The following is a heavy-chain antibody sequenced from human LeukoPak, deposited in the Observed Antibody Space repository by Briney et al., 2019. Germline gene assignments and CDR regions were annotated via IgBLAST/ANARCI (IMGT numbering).Heavy chain of an antibody. CDR2: IYPGDSDT. D-gene: IGHD3-22*01. Sequence: GESLKISCKGSGYSFTSYWIGWVRQMPGKGLEWMGIIYPGDSDTRSSPSFQGQVTISADKSISTAYLQWSSLKASDTAMYYCARKSPDSSGYYSLFDYWGQGTLVTVSS. J-gene: IGHJ4*02. CDR3: ARKSPDSSGYYSLFDY. CDR1: GYSFTSYW. V-gene: IGHV5-51*01.